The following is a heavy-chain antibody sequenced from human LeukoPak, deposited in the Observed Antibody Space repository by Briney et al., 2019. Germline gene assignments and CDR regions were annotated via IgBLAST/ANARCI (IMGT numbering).Heavy chain of an antibody. V-gene: IGHV4-39*07. CDR2: IYYSGST. J-gene: IGHJ5*02. D-gene: IGHD2-2*01. CDR3: ARDLGYCSSTSCSNWFDP. CDR1: GGSISSSSYY. Sequence: RSSETLSLTCTVSGGSISSSSYYWGWIRQPPGKGLEWIGSIYYSGSTYYNPSLKSRVTISVDTSKNQFSLKLSSVTAADTAVYYCARDLGYCSSTSCSNWFDPWGQGTLVTVSS.